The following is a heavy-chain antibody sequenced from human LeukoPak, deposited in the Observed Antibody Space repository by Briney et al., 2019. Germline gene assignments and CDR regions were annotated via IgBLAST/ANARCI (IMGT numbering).Heavy chain of an antibody. CDR1: GFTFSSYA. CDR2: ISSNGGST. D-gene: IGHD3-22*01. CDR3: ARVLNYYDSSGYYFAY. V-gene: IGHV3-23*01. J-gene: IGHJ4*02. Sequence: PGGSLRLSCAASGFTFSSYAMSWVRQAPGKGLEWVSGISSNGGSTYYADSVKGRFTISRDKSKKTLYLQMNSLRAEDTAVYYCARVLNYYDSSGYYFAYWGQGTLVTVSS.